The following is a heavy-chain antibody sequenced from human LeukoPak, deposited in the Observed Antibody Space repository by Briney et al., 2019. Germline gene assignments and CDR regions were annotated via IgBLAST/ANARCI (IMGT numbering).Heavy chain of an antibody. V-gene: IGHV1-2*02. Sequence: ASVKVSCKASGYTFTAYYMHWVRQAPGQGREWMGWIDTNSGGTNYAQKFQGRVTITRDTSIGTAYMELSSLISDDTAVYYCASEAYCSGGSCSLHRVASWGQGTLVTVSS. CDR3: ASEAYCSGGSCSLHRVAS. CDR1: GYTFTAYY. CDR2: IDTNSGGT. J-gene: IGHJ4*02. D-gene: IGHD2-15*01.